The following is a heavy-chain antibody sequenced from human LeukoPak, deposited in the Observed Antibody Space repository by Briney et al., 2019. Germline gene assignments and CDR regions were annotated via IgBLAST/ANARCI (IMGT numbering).Heavy chain of an antibody. CDR3: ARDLNIVVVPAAFHY. D-gene: IGHD2-2*01. Sequence: ASVKVSCKASGYTFTSYGISWVRQAPGQGLEWMGWISGYNGNTNYAQKLQGRVTMTTDTSTSTAYMELRSLRSDDTAVYYCARDLNIVVVPAAFHYWGQGTLVTVSS. CDR2: ISGYNGNT. J-gene: IGHJ4*02. V-gene: IGHV1-18*01. CDR1: GYTFTSYG.